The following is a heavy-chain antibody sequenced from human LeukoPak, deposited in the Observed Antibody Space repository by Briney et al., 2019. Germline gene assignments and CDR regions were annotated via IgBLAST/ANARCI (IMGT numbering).Heavy chain of an antibody. V-gene: IGHV3-23*01. CDR2: ITGRGDAT. J-gene: IGHJ4*02. D-gene: IGHD3-10*01. CDR1: DFSFITYA. CDR3: AKDFYYYGSGSYYDY. Sequence: GGSLRLSCAGSDFSFITYAMSWVRQAPGKGLEWVSTITGRGDATYYADSVKGRFTISRDNSKNTLYLQMNSLRAEDTAVYYCAKDFYYYGSGSYYDYWGQGTLVTVSS.